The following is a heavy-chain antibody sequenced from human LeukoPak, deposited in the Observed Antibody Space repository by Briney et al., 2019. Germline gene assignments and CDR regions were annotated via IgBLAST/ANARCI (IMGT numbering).Heavy chain of an antibody. J-gene: IGHJ4*02. V-gene: IGHV4-61*01. D-gene: IGHD6-13*01. CDR3: ARDSGYSSSYDH. Sequence: SETLSLTCTVSGDSISSSSYYWSWIRQPPGKGLEWIGYIYYSGSSNYNPSLKSRVTMSVDTSKNQCSLKLTSVTAADTAVYYCARDSGYSSSYDHWGQGTLVSVSA. CDR2: IYYSGSS. CDR1: GDSISSSSYY.